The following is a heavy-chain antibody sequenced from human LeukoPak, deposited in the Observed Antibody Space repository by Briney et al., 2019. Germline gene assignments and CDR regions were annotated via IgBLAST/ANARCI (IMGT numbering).Heavy chain of an antibody. CDR3: AKTELSIAARPYFDY. V-gene: IGHV3-23*01. D-gene: IGHD6-6*01. J-gene: IGHJ4*02. CDR1: GFTFSSYA. Sequence: GGSLRLSCAASGFTFSSYAMSWVRQAPGKGLEWVSAISGSGGSTYYADSVKGRFTISRDNPKNTLYLQMNSLRAEDTAVYYCAKTELSIAARPYFDYWGQGTLVTVSS. CDR2: ISGSGGST.